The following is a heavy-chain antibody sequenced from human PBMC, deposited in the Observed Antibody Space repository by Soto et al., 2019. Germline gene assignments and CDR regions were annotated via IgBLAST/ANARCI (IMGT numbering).Heavy chain of an antibody. CDR1: GFSLNTTAVG. J-gene: IGHJ3*02. V-gene: IGHV2-5*02. CDR2: IYWDNDK. CDR3: AHRGGDGYVWGNYKNAFAI. D-gene: IGHD3-16*01. Sequence: QITLKESGPTLVKPTQTLTLTRTFSGFSLNTTAVGVGWIRQPPGKGLEWLALIYWDNDKRNNPSLKTRLTINKDTSKNQVVLKMTKADPGDTATYFCAHRGGDGYVWGNYKNAFAIWGQGTMVPVSS.